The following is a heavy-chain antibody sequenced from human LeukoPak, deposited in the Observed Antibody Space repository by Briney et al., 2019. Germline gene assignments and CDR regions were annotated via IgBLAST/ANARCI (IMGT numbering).Heavy chain of an antibody. CDR3: VKVPTYYYDV. Sequence: GGSLRLSCSASGFTFNSSIMHWVRQAPGKGLEYVAAIGSNGINTYYADSVKGRFTISRDNSKNTLYLQMTSLRAEDTAVYYCVKVPTYYYDVWGQGTLVTVSS. CDR2: IGSNGINT. D-gene: IGHD3-22*01. V-gene: IGHV3-64D*06. J-gene: IGHJ4*02. CDR1: GFTFNSSI.